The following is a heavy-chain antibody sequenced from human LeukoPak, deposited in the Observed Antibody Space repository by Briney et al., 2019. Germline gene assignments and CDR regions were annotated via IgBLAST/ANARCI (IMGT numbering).Heavy chain of an antibody. Sequence: PGGSLRLSCAASGFTFSSYSMNWVRQAPGKGLEWVSSISSSSSYIYYADSVKGRFTISRDNAKNSLYLQMNSLRAEDTAVYYCARDGRFGESPHDYWGQGTLVTVSS. V-gene: IGHV3-21*01. D-gene: IGHD3-10*01. CDR1: GFTFSSYS. CDR3: ARDGRFGESPHDY. CDR2: ISSSSSYI. J-gene: IGHJ4*02.